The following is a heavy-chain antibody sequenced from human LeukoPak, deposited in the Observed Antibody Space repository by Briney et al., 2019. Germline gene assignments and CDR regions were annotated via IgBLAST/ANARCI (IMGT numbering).Heavy chain of an antibody. D-gene: IGHD2-15*01. CDR3: ASVGYCSGGSCYSVLGVFDY. J-gene: IGHJ4*02. CDR1: GYTFTSYD. V-gene: IGHV1-8*01. Sequence: ASVKVSCKASGYTFTSYDINWVRQAAGQGLEWMGWMNPNSGNTGYAQKFQGRVNMTRNTSISTAYMELSSLRSEDTAVYYCASVGYCSGGSCYSVLGVFDYWGQGTLVTVSS. CDR2: MNPNSGNT.